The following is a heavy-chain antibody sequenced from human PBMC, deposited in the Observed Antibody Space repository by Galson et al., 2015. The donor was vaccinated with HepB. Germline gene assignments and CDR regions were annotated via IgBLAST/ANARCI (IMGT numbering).Heavy chain of an antibody. J-gene: IGHJ4*02. CDR1: RFTFSTYW. CDR3: GRDRDGGWSYDC. CDR2: IKPDGTVQ. V-gene: IGHV3-7*03. D-gene: IGHD6-19*01. Sequence: SLRLSCAASRFTFSTYWMHWVRQAPGKGLEWVASIKPDGTVQVYVDSVKGRFTISRDNAKNSLSLQMNSLRVEDTAVYYCGRDRDGGWSYDCWGQGTLVTVSS.